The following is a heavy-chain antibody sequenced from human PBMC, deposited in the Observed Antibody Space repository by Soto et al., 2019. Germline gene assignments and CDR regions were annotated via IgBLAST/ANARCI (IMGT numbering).Heavy chain of an antibody. V-gene: IGHV4-31*03. J-gene: IGHJ4*02. CDR2: IYSSGST. CDR3: AREVFITQVPQ. CDR1: CASIRSGAYY. Sequence: PSETLSLACTVSCASIRSGAYYWNWFRQHPSKGLEWIGCIYSSGSTYYNPSLKSRVTISVDTSKTQFPLKLSSVTAADRPLYPLAREVFITQVPQWGRG. D-gene: IGHD3-22*01.